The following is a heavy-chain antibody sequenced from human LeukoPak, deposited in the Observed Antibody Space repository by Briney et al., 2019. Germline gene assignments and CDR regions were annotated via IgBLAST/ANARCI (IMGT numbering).Heavy chain of an antibody. V-gene: IGHV3-7*01. CDR2: IKQDGSEK. J-gene: IGHJ4*02. CDR1: GFTFSSYW. D-gene: IGHD3-22*01. Sequence: PGGSLRLSCAASGFTFSSYWMSWVRQAPGKGLEWVANIKQDGSEKYYVDSVKGRFTISRDNAKNSLYLQMNSLRAEDTAVYYCARDRRITMIVGFDYWGQGTLVTVSS. CDR3: ARDRRITMIVGFDY.